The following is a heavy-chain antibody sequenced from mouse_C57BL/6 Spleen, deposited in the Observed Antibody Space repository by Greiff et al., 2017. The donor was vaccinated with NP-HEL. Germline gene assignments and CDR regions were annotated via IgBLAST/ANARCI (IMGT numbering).Heavy chain of an antibody. CDR2: KWSGGST. CDR1: GFSLTSYG. Sequence: QVQLKESGPGLVQPSQSLSITCTVSGFSLTSYGVHWVRQSQGKGLEWLGVKWSGGSTDYNAAFISKLSISKNNSKIQVFFTMNSLQADDTAIYYCANYGSRNYYAMDYWGQGTSVTVSS. D-gene: IGHD1-1*01. CDR3: ANYGSRNYYAMDY. V-gene: IGHV2-2*01. J-gene: IGHJ4*01.